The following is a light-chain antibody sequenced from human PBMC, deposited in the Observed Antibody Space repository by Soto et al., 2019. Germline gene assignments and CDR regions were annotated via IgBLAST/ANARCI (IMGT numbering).Light chain of an antibody. CDR2: DAS. CDR3: QQYNNWPPIT. J-gene: IGKJ5*01. V-gene: IGKV3D-15*01. CDR1: QSVSSR. Sequence: EIVMTQSPGTLSLSPGERATLSCRASQSVSSRLAWYQQKPGQAPRLLIYDASNRATGIPARFSGSGSGTDFTLTISSLQSEDFAVYYCQQYNNWPPITFGQGTRLEIK.